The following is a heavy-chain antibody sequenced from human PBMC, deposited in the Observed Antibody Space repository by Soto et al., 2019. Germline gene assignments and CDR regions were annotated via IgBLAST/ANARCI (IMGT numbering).Heavy chain of an antibody. J-gene: IGHJ4*02. CDR1: GGSISSSNW. D-gene: IGHD3-22*01. CDR2: IYHSGST. V-gene: IGHV4-4*02. CDR3: ARTGRHSAYYYDSTEQD. Sequence: SETLSLTCAVSGGSISSSNWWSWDRQPPGKGLEWIGEIYHSGSTNYNPSLKSRVTISVDKSKNQFSLKLSSVTAADTAVYYCARTGRHSAYYYDSTEQDWGQGTLVTVSS.